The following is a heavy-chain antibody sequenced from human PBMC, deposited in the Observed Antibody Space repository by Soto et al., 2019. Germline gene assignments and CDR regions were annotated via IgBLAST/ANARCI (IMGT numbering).Heavy chain of an antibody. Sequence: GGSLRLSCAASGFTFSSYAMSWVRQAPGKGLEWVSGIVGSGSSTYNADSVKGRFTISRDNFKNTVYLQMDSLRAEDTAVYYCAKGLGPFGLSPGYWGQGTVVTVSS. V-gene: IGHV3-23*01. CDR3: AKGLGPFGLSPGY. J-gene: IGHJ4*02. CDR1: GFTFSSYA. CDR2: IVGSGSST. D-gene: IGHD3-16*01.